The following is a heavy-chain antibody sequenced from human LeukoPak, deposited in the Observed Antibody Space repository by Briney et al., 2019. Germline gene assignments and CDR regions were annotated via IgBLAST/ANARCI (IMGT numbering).Heavy chain of an antibody. CDR1: GFTFSNYW. J-gene: IGHJ6*03. D-gene: IGHD6-19*01. CDR2: IDRDGSEK. Sequence: PGGSLRLSCAVSGFTFSNYWMNWVRQAPGKGLEWVANIDRDGSEKNYVDSVKGRFTISRDNAKKSLYLQMNSLRDEDTAVYYCARVAVTDTKSANYYYYCMDVWGKGTTVTVSS. V-gene: IGHV3-7*04. CDR3: ARVAVTDTKSANYYYYCMDV.